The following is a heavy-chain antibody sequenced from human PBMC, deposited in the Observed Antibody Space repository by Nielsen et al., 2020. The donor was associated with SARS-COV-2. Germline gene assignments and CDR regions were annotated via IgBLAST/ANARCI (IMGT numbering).Heavy chain of an antibody. CDR1: GFTFTTSG. Sequence: GESLKISCSASGFTFTTSGMHWVRQAPGKGLEWLALIWHDGSKKYYADSVKGRFTISRDNAENTLHLDMGSLRVGDSAVYYCTRDGHHWDLDNWGQGALVTVSS. D-gene: IGHD7-27*01. V-gene: IGHV3-33*01. CDR3: TRDGHHWDLDN. J-gene: IGHJ4*02. CDR2: IWHDGSKK.